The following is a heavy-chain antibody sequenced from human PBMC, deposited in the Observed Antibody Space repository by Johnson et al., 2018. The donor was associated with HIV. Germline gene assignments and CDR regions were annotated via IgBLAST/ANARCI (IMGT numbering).Heavy chain of an antibody. CDR2: ISFDGTTI. Sequence: QVQLVESGGGVVQPGGSLRLSCAASGFSFGDYAMHWVRQAPGKGLEWVAVISFDGTTIYYANSAEGRFTISRDNSRDTLSLQMNSRRVEATALYSCARARLLWFRELWPHDAFDIWGQGTKVTVSS. CDR1: GFSFGDYA. CDR3: ARARLLWFRELWPHDAFDI. D-gene: IGHD3-10*01. J-gene: IGHJ3*02. V-gene: IGHV3-30-3*01.